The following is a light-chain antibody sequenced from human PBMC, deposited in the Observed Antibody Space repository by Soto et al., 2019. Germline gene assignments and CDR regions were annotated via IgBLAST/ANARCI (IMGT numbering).Light chain of an antibody. CDR1: QSVGNF. Sequence: EVALTQSPAILSLSPGERATLTCRASQSVGNFLTWYQQKPGQAPRLLIYDASTRATGIPARFSGSGSGTDFTLTISSLEPEDFAVYYCQQRSNWPPLTFGGGTKVDIK. CDR3: QQRSNWPPLT. CDR2: DAS. V-gene: IGKV3-11*01. J-gene: IGKJ4*01.